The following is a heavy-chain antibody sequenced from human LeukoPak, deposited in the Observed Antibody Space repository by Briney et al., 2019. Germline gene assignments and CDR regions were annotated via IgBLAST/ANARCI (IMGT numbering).Heavy chain of an antibody. CDR1: GYTFTSYG. D-gene: IGHD3-9*01. Sequence: ASVKLSCNASGYTFTSYGNRRVRDPPAQGLEWMGGISAYNGNTNYAQKLQGRVTMTTDTSTSTAYMELRSLRSDDTAVYYCARSELRYFDWLLMNNWFDPWGQGTLVTVSS. J-gene: IGHJ5*02. V-gene: IGHV1-18*01. CDR2: ISAYNGNT. CDR3: ARSELRYFDWLLMNNWFDP.